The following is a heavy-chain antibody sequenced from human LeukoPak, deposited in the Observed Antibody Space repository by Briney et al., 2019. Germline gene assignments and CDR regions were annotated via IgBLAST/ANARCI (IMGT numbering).Heavy chain of an antibody. Sequence: PGGSLRLSCATSGFSFSSYAMSWVRQAPGKGLEWVSSISSSSSYIYYADSVKGRFTISRDNAKNSLYLQMNSLRAEDTAVYYCARTRGSGWYLSTLWGQGTLVTVSS. CDR2: ISSSSSYI. V-gene: IGHV3-21*01. CDR3: ARTRGSGWYLSTL. D-gene: IGHD6-19*01. J-gene: IGHJ4*02. CDR1: GFSFSSYA.